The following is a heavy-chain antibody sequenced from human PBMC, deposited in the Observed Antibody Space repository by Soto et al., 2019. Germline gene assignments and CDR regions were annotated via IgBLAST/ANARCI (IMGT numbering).Heavy chain of an antibody. CDR2: ISSSSSYI. CDR3: ARGWAPDDAFDI. Sequence: EVQLVESGGGLDKPGGSLRLSCAASGFTFSSYSMNWVRQAPGQGLEWVSSISSSSSYIYYADSVKGRFTISRDNAKNSLYLQMNSLRAEDTAVYYCARGWAPDDAFDIWGQGTMVTVSS. V-gene: IGHV3-21*01. J-gene: IGHJ3*02. CDR1: GFTFSSYS. D-gene: IGHD6-13*01.